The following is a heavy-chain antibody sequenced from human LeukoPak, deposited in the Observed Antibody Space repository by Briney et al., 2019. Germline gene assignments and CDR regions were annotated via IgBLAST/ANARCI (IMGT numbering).Heavy chain of an antibody. J-gene: IGHJ5*02. CDR1: GFDFSSYW. CDR2: INQDGNIK. CDR3: ARDLEDTPLIGAVDL. D-gene: IGHD5-18*01. Sequence: QPGRSLELSCTASGFDFSSYWMAWVRQAPGKGLEWVANINQDGNIKYYVDSVKGRFIISRDNAKMSLFLQLNSVRAEDTALYYCARDLEDTPLIGAVDLWGQGTLVIASS. V-gene: IGHV3-7*05.